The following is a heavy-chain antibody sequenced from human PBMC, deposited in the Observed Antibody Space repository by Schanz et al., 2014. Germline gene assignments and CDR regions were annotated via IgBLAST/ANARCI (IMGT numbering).Heavy chain of an antibody. D-gene: IGHD1-26*01. CDR1: GYSLIHLT. V-gene: IGHV1-24*01. CDR2: FERVDSEP. Sequence: QVHLVQSGAEVKEPGASVKVSCKVSGYSLIHLTLYWVRQAHGKGLEWLGGFERVDSEPIYAPRFQGRVTMTKDSSTDTAYLEVTGLRSEDTAIYFCSTSGEDLEPTPNYWGQGTRITVSS. CDR3: STSGEDLEPTPNY. J-gene: IGHJ4*02.